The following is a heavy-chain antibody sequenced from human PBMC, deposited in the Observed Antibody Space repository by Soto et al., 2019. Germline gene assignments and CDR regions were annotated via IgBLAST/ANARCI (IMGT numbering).Heavy chain of an antibody. J-gene: IGHJ4*02. CDR2: IYDSVNT. CDR3: ARVDHRGYFAILTDY. V-gene: IGHV4-31*03. CDR1: GDSPSSGGHY. Sequence: SETLSLTCTVSGDSPSSGGHYWSWIRQHPGKGLEWIGHIYDSVNTYYSPSLRSRVTISADMSKNQFSLNLRSVTAADTAVYYCARVDHRGYFAILTDYWGQGTLVTVSS. D-gene: IGHD3-9*01.